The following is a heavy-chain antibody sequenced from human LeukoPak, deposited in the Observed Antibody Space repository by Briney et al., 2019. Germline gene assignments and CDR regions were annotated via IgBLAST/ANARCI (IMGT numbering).Heavy chain of an antibody. CDR3: TRGYFYNSREAFDV. J-gene: IGHJ3*01. V-gene: IGHV4-61*02. CDR1: GAAVNSGAYF. D-gene: IGHD2/OR15-2a*01. CDR2: IYTSGST. Sequence: PSETLSLTCTISGAAVNSGAYFWTWVRQPAGKGMEWIGRIYTSGSTDYNPSLKSRLTTSADTSKNEFSMTLTSVSAADTAVYFCTRGYFYNSREAFDVWGQGTMVRVSS.